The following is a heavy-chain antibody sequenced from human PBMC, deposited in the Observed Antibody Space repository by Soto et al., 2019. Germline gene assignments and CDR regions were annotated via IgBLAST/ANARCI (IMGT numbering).Heavy chain of an antibody. CDR2: IMAVFGSV. Sequence: QVQLGQSGAEVKKPGSSVKVSCKSSGGSFRTYAISWVRQAPGQGLEWMGSIMAVFGSVTYAQRFQGRVIITADESTTTSYLELSGLQPGDAAVYFCATSRGFYEAMEVWGQGTTVTVSS. CDR1: GGSFRTYA. J-gene: IGHJ6*02. CDR3: ATSRGFYEAMEV. V-gene: IGHV1-69*01. D-gene: IGHD3-16*01.